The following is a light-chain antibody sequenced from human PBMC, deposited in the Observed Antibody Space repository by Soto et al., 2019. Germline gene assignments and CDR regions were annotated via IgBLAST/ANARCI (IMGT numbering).Light chain of an antibody. CDR2: AAS. CDR3: QQLKNYPIT. Sequence: IQLTQSPSSLSASVPDRVTFTCRASEDISSYLAWYQQKPGTAPKLLIYAASALHSGVPSRFSGSGSGTDFTLTISSLQPEDFAIYFCQQLKNYPITFGQGTRLEIK. J-gene: IGKJ5*01. CDR1: EDISSY. V-gene: IGKV1-9*01.